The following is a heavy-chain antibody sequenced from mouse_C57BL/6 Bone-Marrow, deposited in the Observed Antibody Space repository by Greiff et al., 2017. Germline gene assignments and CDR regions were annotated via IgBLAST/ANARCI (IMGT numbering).Heavy chain of an antibody. Sequence: VQLQQSGAELVRPGTSVKMSCKASGYTFTNYWIGWAKQRPGHGLEWIGDIYPGGGYTNYNEKFKGMATLTADKSSSTAYLQCSNLTAEDSAIYYCARTGTGFDYWGQGTTLTVSS. CDR2: IYPGGGYT. J-gene: IGHJ2*01. V-gene: IGHV1-63*01. D-gene: IGHD4-1*01. CDR1: GYTFTNYW. CDR3: ARTGTGFDY.